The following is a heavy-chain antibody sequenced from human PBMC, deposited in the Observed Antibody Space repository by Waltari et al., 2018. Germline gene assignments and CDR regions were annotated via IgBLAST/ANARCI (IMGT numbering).Heavy chain of an antibody. Sequence: QVQLVQSGAEVKKPGASVKVSCKASGYTFTGYYMHWVRQAPGQGLEWMGWINPNSGGTNYEQKFQGRVTMTRNTSISTAYMELSRLRSDDTAVYYCASLRPRGANFQHWGQGTLVTVSS. D-gene: IGHD3-10*01. V-gene: IGHV1-2*02. CDR2: INPNSGGT. J-gene: IGHJ1*01. CDR1: GYTFTGYY. CDR3: ASLRPRGANFQH.